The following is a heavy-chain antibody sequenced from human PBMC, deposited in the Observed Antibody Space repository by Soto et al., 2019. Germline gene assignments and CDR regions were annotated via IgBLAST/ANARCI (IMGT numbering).Heavy chain of an antibody. D-gene: IGHD2-15*01. CDR2: IYYSGST. Sequence: QVQLQESGPGLVKPSETLSLTCTVSGGSISSYYWSWIRQPPGKGLEWIGYIYYSGSTNYNPSLKSRVTISVDTSKNQFSLKLSSVTAADTAVYYCARDIGYCSGGSCSDAFDIWGQGTMVPVSS. CDR1: GGSISSYY. J-gene: IGHJ3*02. V-gene: IGHV4-59*01. CDR3: ARDIGYCSGGSCSDAFDI.